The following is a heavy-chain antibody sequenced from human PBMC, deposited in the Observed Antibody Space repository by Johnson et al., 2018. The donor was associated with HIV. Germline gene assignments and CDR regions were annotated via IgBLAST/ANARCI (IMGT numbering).Heavy chain of an antibody. CDR3: AKDRTKDYGDYSGDAFDI. CDR2: ISWNSGSI. J-gene: IGHJ3*02. Sequence: VQLVESGGGLVQPARSLRLSCAASGFTFDDYAMLWVRQAPGKGLEWVSGISWNSGSIGYADSVKGRFTISRDNAKNSLYLQMNSLRAEDTALYYCAKDRTKDYGDYSGDAFDIWGQGTMVTVSS. CDR1: GFTFDDYA. V-gene: IGHV3-9*01. D-gene: IGHD4-17*01.